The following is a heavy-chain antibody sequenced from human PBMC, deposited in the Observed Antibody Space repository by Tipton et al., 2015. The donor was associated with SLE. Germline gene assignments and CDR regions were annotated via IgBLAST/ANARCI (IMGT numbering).Heavy chain of an antibody. CDR1: GFTFTSYA. V-gene: IGHV3-23*01. CDR2: ISGIGETT. CDR3: SQQWMILGAFDI. Sequence: GSLRLSCAASGFTFTSYAMSWVRQSAGKGLEWVSAISGIGETTYYADSVKGRFTISRDNSKNILYLQMNSLRAEDTAVYYCSQQWMILGAFDIWGQGTMVIVSS. J-gene: IGHJ3*02. D-gene: IGHD6-19*01.